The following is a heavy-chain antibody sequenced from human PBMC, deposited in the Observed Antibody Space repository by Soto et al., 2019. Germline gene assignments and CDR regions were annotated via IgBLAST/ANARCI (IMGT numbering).Heavy chain of an antibody. CDR1: GFSLSTRAVS. D-gene: IGHD3-10*01. V-gene: IGHV2-5*02. J-gene: IGHJ4*02. Sequence: QITLKESGPTLVKPTQTLTLTCTFSGFSLSTRAVSLGWIRQTPGKALEWLALIYWDDDKRYSPSLKSRLTITTDTSKNQVVLTMTSMDPVDTATYYCAQSDGSVSLTNTFDYWGQGTLVTVSS. CDR3: AQSDGSVSLTNTFDY. CDR2: IYWDDDK.